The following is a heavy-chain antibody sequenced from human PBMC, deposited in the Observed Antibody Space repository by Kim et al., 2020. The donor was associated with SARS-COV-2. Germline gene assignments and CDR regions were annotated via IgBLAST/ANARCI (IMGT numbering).Heavy chain of an antibody. V-gene: IGHV3-30*02. CDR3: AKVWLRGTRAYYMDV. J-gene: IGHJ6*03. Sequence: DSVKGRFTITRDNSKNTLYLQMNSLRAEDTAVYYCAKVWLRGTRAYYMDVWGKGTTVTVSS. D-gene: IGHD5-12*01.